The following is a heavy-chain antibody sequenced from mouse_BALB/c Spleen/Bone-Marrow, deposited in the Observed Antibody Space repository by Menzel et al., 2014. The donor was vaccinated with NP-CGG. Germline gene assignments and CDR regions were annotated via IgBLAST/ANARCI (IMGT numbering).Heavy chain of an antibody. V-gene: IGHV14-3*02. J-gene: IGHJ2*01. Sequence: VQLKHSGAELVKPGASVRLSCTASGFNTKDTYIHWVKQRPEQGLEWIGRIDPANGNTKYDPKFQGKATITADTSSNTAYLQLSSLTSEDTAVYYCASYRLRTYFDYWGQGTTLTVSS. CDR1: GFNTKDTY. D-gene: IGHD2-14*01. CDR3: ASYRLRTYFDY. CDR2: IDPANGNT.